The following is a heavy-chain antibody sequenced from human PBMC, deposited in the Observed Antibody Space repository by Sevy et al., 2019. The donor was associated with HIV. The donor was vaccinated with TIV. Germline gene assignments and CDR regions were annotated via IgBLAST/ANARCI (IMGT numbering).Heavy chain of an antibody. V-gene: IGHV1-46*02. D-gene: IGHD6-19*01. CDR1: GYTFNNYY. CDR2: INPSGGST. Sequence: ASVKVSCKASGYTFNNYYIHWVRQAPGQGLEWMGVINPSGGSTSYPQKFQGRVTMTRDTSTSTVYMELSSLRYEDRAVYYCARGGGSGWTYFDYWSQGTLVTVSS. J-gene: IGHJ4*02. CDR3: ARGGGSGWTYFDY.